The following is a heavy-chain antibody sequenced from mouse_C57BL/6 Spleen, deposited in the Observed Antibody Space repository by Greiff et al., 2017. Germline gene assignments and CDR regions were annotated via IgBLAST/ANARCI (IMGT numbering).Heavy chain of an antibody. J-gene: IGHJ2*01. CDR1: GFTFSDYY. D-gene: IGHD2-4*01. V-gene: IGHV5-16*01. CDR3: ARQIYYDYGVFDY. CDR2: INYDGSST. Sequence: VQLKESEGGLVQPGSSMKLSCTASGFTFSDYYMAWVRQVPEKGLEWVANINYDGSSTYYLDSLKSRFIISRDNAKNILYLQMSSLKSEDTATYYCARQIYYDYGVFDYWGQGTTLTVSS.